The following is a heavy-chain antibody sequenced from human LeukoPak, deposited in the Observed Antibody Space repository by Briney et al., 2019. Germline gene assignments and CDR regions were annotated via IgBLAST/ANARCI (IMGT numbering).Heavy chain of an antibody. D-gene: IGHD2-15*01. CDR1: GFTFSSYA. CDR3: AKDRDCSGGSCYWFDP. J-gene: IGHJ5*02. V-gene: IGHV3-23*01. Sequence: GGSLRLSCAASGFTFSSYAMSWVRQAPGKGLEWVSAISGSGGSTYHADSVKGRFTISRDNSKNTLYLQMNSLRAEDTAVYYCAKDRDCSGGSCYWFDPWGQGTLVTVSS. CDR2: ISGSGGST.